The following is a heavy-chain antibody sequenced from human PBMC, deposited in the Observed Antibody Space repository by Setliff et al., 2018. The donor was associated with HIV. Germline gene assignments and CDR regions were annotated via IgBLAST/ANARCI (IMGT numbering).Heavy chain of an antibody. D-gene: IGHD2-21*02. CDR1: GDSISSDFY. CDR2: LYYNVRT. J-gene: IGHJ3*02. CDR3: AREVDVVTTSDAFDI. Sequence: SETLSLTCTVSGDSISSDFYWGWIRQPPGKGLEWIGYLYYNVRTFYNPSLRSRVTISLDTSMNQFSLKLTSVTAADTAVYYCAREVDVVTTSDAFDIWGQGTMVTVSS. V-gene: IGHV4-30-4*08.